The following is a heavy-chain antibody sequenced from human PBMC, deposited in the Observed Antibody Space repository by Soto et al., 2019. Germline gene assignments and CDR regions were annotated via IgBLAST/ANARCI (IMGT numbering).Heavy chain of an antibody. J-gene: IGHJ4*02. CDR2: SRNKANSFTT. CDR1: GFTFSDHY. V-gene: IGHV3-72*01. Sequence: EVQLVESGGGLVQPGGSLRLSCAASGFTFSDHYMDWVRQAPGKGLEWVARSRNKANSFTTEYAASVKGRFSISRDVSKSSLFLQMNSLKTEDTAVYYWGRGGGSGPPRDLDYRGPGALVSVSS. D-gene: IGHD6-19*01. CDR3: GRGGGSGPPRDLDY.